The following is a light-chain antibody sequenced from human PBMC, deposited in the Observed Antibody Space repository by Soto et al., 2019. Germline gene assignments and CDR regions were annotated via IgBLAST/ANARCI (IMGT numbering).Light chain of an antibody. CDR3: QQYGSSPT. CDR2: GAS. Sequence: IVMTQFPATLSGTPGERVTLSCRASQSVSSSYLAWYQQKPGQAPRLLIYGASSRATGIPDRFSGSGSGTNFTLTISRLEPEDFAVYYCQQYGSSPTFGQGTKVDIK. J-gene: IGKJ1*01. CDR1: QSVSSSY. V-gene: IGKV3-20*01.